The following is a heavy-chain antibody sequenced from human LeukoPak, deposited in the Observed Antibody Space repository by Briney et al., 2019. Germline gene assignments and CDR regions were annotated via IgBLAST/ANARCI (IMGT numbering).Heavy chain of an antibody. J-gene: IGHJ4*02. V-gene: IGHV4-34*01. CDR3: ARDTIAVAGPYPY. CDR2: INHSGST. Sequence: PSETLSLTCAVYGGSFSGYYWSWIRQPPGKGLEWIGEINHSGSTNYNPSLKSRVTISVDTSKNQFSLKLSSVTAADTAVYYCARDTIAVAGPYPYWGQEPLVTVPS. CDR1: GGSFSGYY. D-gene: IGHD6-19*01.